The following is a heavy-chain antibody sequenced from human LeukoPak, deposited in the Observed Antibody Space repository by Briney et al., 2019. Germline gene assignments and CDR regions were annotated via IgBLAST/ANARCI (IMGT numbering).Heavy chain of an antibody. V-gene: IGHV1-69*04. J-gene: IGHJ4*02. Sequence: SVKVSCKASGGTFSSYAISWVRQAPGQGLEWMGRIIPILGIANYAQKFQGRVTITADKSTSTAYMELSSLRSEDTAVYYCASLIVGATVVDYWGQGTLVTVSS. D-gene: IGHD1-26*01. CDR3: ASLIVGATVVDY. CDR1: GGTFSSYA. CDR2: IIPILGIA.